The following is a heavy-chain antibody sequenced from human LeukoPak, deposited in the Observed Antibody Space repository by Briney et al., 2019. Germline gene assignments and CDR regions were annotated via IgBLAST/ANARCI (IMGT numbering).Heavy chain of an antibody. CDR1: GGSISSSSHY. CDR3: GRHSSLGSGYYY. J-gene: IGHJ4*02. D-gene: IGHD3-3*01. Sequence: PSETLSLTCSVSGGSISSSSHYWGWLRQPPGKGLEWIGSIYYSGSTYYNPSLKSRVTISVDTSKNQFSLKLTSVTAADTAVYYCGRHSSLGSGYYYWGQGTLVTVSS. V-gene: IGHV4-39*01. CDR2: IYYSGST.